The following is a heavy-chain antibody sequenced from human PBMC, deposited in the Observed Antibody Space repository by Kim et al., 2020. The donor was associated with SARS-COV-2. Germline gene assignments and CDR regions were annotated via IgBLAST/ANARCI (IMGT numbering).Heavy chain of an antibody. J-gene: IGHJ4*02. V-gene: IGHV4-34*01. CDR2: INHSGST. D-gene: IGHD3-10*01. Sequence: SETLSLTCAVYGGSFSGYYWSWIRQPPGKGLEWIGEINHSGSTNYNPSLKSRVTISVDTSKNQFSLKLSSVTAADTAVYYCARGIFRSLYYYGSGSYTWGPYFDYWGQGTLVTVSS. CDR3: ARGIFRSLYYYGSGSYTWGPYFDY. CDR1: GGSFSGYY.